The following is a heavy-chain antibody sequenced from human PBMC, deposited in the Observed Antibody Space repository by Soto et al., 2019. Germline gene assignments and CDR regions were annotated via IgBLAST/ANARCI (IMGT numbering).Heavy chain of an antibody. CDR3: ARIRFRPKDPLPYAFDI. Sequence: ASVKVSCKASGGTFSSYAISWVRQAPGQGLEWMGGIIPIFGTANYAQKFQGRVTITADESTSTAYMELSSLRSEDTAVYYCARIRFRPKDPLPYAFDIWGQGTMVTVSS. CDR2: IIPIFGTA. D-gene: IGHD3-3*01. V-gene: IGHV1-69*13. J-gene: IGHJ3*02. CDR1: GGTFSSYA.